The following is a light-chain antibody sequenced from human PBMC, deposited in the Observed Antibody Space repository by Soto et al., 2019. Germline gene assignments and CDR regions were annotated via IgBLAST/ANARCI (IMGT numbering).Light chain of an antibody. CDR3: QQYNSWPIT. Sequence: EIMMAQSPATLSVSQGERATLSCRASQSVNSNLAWYQQKPGQAPRLLISGVSNRATGTPDRFSGSGSGTEFTLTISSLQSEDFAVYYCQQYNSWPITFGQGTRLEIK. CDR1: QSVNSN. J-gene: IGKJ5*01. CDR2: GVS. V-gene: IGKV3D-15*01.